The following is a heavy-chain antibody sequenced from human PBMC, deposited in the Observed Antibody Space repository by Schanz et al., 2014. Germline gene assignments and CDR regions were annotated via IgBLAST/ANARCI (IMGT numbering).Heavy chain of an antibody. J-gene: IGHJ3*02. Sequence: QVQLVQSGAEVKKPGASVKVSCEASGYTFTSYYIHWFRQAPGQGLEWMGLINPYDDTIDYAKKFQGRFTMIRDTSTTTVYMELSSLRSDDTAMYYCVTEKRMESGTWAKAFDIWGQGTWVTVSS. CDR3: VTEKRMESGTWAKAFDI. CDR2: INPYDDTI. D-gene: IGHD3-3*01. CDR1: GYTFTSYY. V-gene: IGHV1-46*01.